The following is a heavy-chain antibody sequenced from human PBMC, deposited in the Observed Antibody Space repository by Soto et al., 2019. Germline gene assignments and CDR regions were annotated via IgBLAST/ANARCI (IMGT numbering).Heavy chain of an antibody. V-gene: IGHV1-69*01. Sequence: QVQLVQSGAEVKKPGSSVKVSCKAPGGTFSSYAISWVRQAPGQGLEWMGGIIPIFCTAKYAQKFQGRVTITAAESTRTGYMELSSLRSEDTAVYYCARSQGGSSSLDIYYYYYYGMDVWGQGTTVTVSS. J-gene: IGHJ6*02. D-gene: IGHD2-15*01. CDR1: GGTFSSYA. CDR2: IIPIFCTA. CDR3: ARSQGGSSSLDIYYYYYYGMDV.